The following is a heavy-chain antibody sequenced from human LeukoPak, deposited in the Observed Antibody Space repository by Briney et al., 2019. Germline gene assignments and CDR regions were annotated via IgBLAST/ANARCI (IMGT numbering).Heavy chain of an antibody. Sequence: SGGSLRLSCAASGFTFSSYAMSWVRQAPGKGLEWVSAISGSGGSTYYADSVKGRFTISRDNSKNTLYLQMNSLRAEDTAVYYCAKGPDSSGRTADYWGQGTLVTVSS. CDR2: ISGSGGST. V-gene: IGHV3-23*01. CDR3: AKGPDSSGRTADY. CDR1: GFTFSSYA. J-gene: IGHJ4*02. D-gene: IGHD3-22*01.